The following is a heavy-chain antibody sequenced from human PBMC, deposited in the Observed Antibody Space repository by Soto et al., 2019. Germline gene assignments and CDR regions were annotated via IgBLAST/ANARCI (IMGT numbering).Heavy chain of an antibody. Sequence: QVQLQESGPGLVKPSGTLSLTCTVSGGSMSSSNWWNWVRQPPGKGLEWIGDTHHSGRTNYNPSLXSXVXISXDKSKNQFSLKLSSVTAADTAVYYCARSEATVRDYWGQGTLVTVSS. D-gene: IGHD4-17*01. CDR3: ARSEATVRDY. J-gene: IGHJ4*02. V-gene: IGHV4-4*02. CDR1: GGSMSSSNW. CDR2: THHSGRT.